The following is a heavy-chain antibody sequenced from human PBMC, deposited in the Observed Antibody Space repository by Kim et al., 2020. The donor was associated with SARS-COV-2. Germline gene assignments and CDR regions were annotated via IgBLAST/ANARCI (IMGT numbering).Heavy chain of an antibody. CDR2: IYYSGST. Sequence: SETLSLTCTVSGGSISSYYWSWIRQPPGKGLEWIGYIYYSGSTNYNPSLKSRVTISVDTSKNQFSLKLSSVTAADTAVYYCARSADDFWSGYYIDYWGQGTLVTVSS. CDR1: GGSISSYY. J-gene: IGHJ4*02. D-gene: IGHD3-3*01. V-gene: IGHV4-59*13. CDR3: ARSADDFWSGYYIDY.